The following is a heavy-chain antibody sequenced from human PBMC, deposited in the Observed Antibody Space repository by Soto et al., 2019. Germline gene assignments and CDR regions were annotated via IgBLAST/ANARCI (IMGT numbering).Heavy chain of an antibody. V-gene: IGHV1-69*06. CDR3: PIKKGDFNY. CDR1: VGTFSSYA. J-gene: IGHJ4*02. CDR2: IIPIFGTA. Sequence: VKFSCKASVGTFSSYAISWVRQAPGQGLEWMGGIIPIFGTANYAQKFQGRVTITADKSTSTAYMELGSLRSEDTAVYYCPIKKGDFNYWGQGTLVTVSS.